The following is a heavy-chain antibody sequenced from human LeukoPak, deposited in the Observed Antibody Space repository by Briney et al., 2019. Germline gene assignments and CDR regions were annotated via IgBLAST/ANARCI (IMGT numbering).Heavy chain of an antibody. Sequence: GGSLRLSCAASGFTFSTYWMHWVRQAPGKGLVWVSHINSDGSSTTYADSVKGRFTISRDNAKNSLYLQMNSLRAEDTAVYYCARIPVAAAGTWLRDYWGQGTLVTVSS. CDR1: GFTFSTYW. J-gene: IGHJ4*02. CDR2: INSDGSST. CDR3: ARIPVAAAGTWLRDY. V-gene: IGHV3-74*01. D-gene: IGHD6-13*01.